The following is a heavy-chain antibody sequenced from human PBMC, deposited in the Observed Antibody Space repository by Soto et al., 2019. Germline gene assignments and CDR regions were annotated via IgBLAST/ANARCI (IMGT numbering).Heavy chain of an antibody. CDR1: GFTVSSNY. Sequence: GGSLRLSCAASGFTVSSNYMSWVRQAPGKGLEWVSVIYSGGSTYYADSVKGRFTISRDNSKNTLYLQMNSLRAEDTAVYYCARVEHYYGSGSYWGQGTLVTVSS. J-gene: IGHJ1*01. CDR2: IYSGGST. CDR3: ARVEHYYGSGSY. V-gene: IGHV3-66*01. D-gene: IGHD3-10*01.